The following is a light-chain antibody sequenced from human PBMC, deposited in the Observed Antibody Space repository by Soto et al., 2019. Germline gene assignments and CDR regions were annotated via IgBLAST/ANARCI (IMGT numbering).Light chain of an antibody. CDR2: DAS. CDR3: QEYNSYTWT. V-gene: IGKV1-5*01. CDR1: QSISRG. Sequence: GDRVTITCRASQSISRGLAWYQQKPGKAPKLLIYDASSLASGVPSRFSGSGSGTEFTLTISSLQPDDFASFYCQEYNSYTWTFGQGTKVDIK. J-gene: IGKJ1*01.